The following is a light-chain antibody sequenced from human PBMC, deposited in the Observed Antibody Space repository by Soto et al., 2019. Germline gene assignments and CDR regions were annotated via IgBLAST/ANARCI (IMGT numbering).Light chain of an antibody. CDR2: EVS. CDR1: SSDVGDYKY. CDR3: SSYTSNNTQV. Sequence: QSVLTQPASVSGSPGQSITISCTGTSSDVGDYKYVSWYQQHPGKAPKLMIFEVSNRPSGVSNRFSGSKSGNTASLTISGLQAEDEADYYCSSYTSNNTQVFGTGTKVTVL. V-gene: IGLV2-14*01. J-gene: IGLJ1*01.